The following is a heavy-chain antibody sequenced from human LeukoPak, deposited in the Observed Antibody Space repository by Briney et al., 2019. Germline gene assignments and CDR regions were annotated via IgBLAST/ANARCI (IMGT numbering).Heavy chain of an antibody. CDR2: ISSSSSYI. J-gene: IGHJ5*02. CDR3: AREMLAGPGSYYAERWFDP. CDR1: GFTFSSYS. V-gene: IGHV3-21*01. Sequence: GGSLRLSCAASGFTFSSYSMNWVRQAPGKGLEWVSSISSSSSYIYYADSVKGRFTISRDNAKNSLYLQMNSLRAEDTAVYYCAREMLAGPGSYYAERWFDPWGQGTLVTVSS. D-gene: IGHD3-10*01.